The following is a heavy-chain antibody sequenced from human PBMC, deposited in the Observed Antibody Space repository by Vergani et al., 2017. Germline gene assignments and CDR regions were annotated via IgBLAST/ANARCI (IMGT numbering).Heavy chain of an antibody. Sequence: QLQLQESGPGLVKPSATLSLTCSVSGASIRSSNYYWGWIRQPPGKGLEWIASIYYSGSTYYNPSLKSRVTIDTSKNQFSLKLGSVTAADTAVYFCARHSTVEWLVKLGWIDPWGQGILVTVSS. J-gene: IGHJ5*02. CDR3: ARHSTVEWLVKLGWIDP. V-gene: IGHV4-39*01. CDR1: GASIRSSNYY. CDR2: IYYSGST. D-gene: IGHD6-19*01.